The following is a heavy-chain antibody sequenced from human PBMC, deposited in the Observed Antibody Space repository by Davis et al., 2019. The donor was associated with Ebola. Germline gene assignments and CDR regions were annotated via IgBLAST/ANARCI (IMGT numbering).Heavy chain of an antibody. Sequence: PGGSLRLSCAASGFSFNSNAMSWVRQAPGKGLEWVSAISGGGVSTYQADSVKGRFIISRDNSKNTLHLQMNSLRADDTAVYYCAKEGASCGGDCYSLSDYWGQGTLVTVSS. CDR2: ISGGGVST. J-gene: IGHJ4*02. CDR3: AKEGASCGGDCYSLSDY. V-gene: IGHV3-23*01. D-gene: IGHD2-21*02. CDR1: GFSFNSNA.